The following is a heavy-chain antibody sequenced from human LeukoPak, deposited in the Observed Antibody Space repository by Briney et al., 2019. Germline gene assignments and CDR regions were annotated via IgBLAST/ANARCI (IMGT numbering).Heavy chain of an antibody. D-gene: IGHD3-3*01. CDR1: GGSISSGDYY. J-gene: IGHJ6*03. Sequence: PSETLSLTCTVSGGSISSGDYYWSWIRQPPGKGLEWIGYIYYSGSTSYNPSLKSRVTISVDTSKNQFSLKLSSVTAADTAVYYCARDRFSYYYYMDVWGKGTTVTVSS. CDR3: ARDRFSYYYYMDV. V-gene: IGHV4-30-4*08. CDR2: IYYSGST.